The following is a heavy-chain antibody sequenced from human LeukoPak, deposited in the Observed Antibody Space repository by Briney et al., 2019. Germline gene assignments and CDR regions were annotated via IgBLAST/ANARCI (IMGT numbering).Heavy chain of an antibody. J-gene: IGHJ4*02. Sequence: GGSLRLSCAASGFTFSSYSMNWVRQAPGKGLEWVGFIRSKAYGGTTEYAASVKGRFTISRDDSKSIAYLQMNSLKTEDTAVYYCTSSTSFYYWGQGTLVTVSS. CDR2: IRSKAYGGTT. V-gene: IGHV3-49*04. CDR1: GFTFSSYS. CDR3: TSSTSFYY. D-gene: IGHD2-2*01.